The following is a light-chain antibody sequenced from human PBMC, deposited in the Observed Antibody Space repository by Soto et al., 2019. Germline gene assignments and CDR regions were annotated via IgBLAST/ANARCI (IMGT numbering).Light chain of an antibody. V-gene: IGLV1-51*01. CDR1: SSNVGNNY. J-gene: IGLJ2*01. CDR3: GAWDSSLMGVV. CDR2: DNN. Sequence: QSVLTQPPSVSAAPGQKVTISCSGSSSNVGNNYVSWYQQLPGTAPKLLIYDNNKRPSGIPDRFSGSKSATSATLDITALQTEDEADYYCGAWDSSLMGVVFGGGTKVTVL.